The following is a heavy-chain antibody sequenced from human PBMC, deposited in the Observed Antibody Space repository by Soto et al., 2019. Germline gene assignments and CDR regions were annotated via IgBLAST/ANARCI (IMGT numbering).Heavy chain of an antibody. CDR3: ATLGYCSGGSCYSGAFDI. D-gene: IGHD2-15*01. J-gene: IGHJ3*02. CDR2: IYYSGST. CDR1: GGSISSGGYY. Sequence: QVQLQESGPGLVKPSQTLSLTCTVSGGSISSGGYYWSWIRQHPGKGLEWIGYIYYSGSTYYNPSRKSRVTISVDTSKNQFSLKLSSVTAADTAVYYCATLGYCSGGSCYSGAFDIWGQGTMVTVSS. V-gene: IGHV4-31*03.